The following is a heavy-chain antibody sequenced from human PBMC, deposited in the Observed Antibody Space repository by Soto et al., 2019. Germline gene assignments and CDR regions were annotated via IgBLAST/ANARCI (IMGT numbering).Heavy chain of an antibody. D-gene: IGHD6-19*01. CDR3: ATDLGTYSSGWYFDY. J-gene: IGHJ4*02. CDR1: GYTLTELS. Sequence: GASVKVSCKVSGYTLTELSMHWVRQAPGKGLEWMGGFDPEDGETIYAQKFQGRVTMTEDTSTDTAYMELSSLRSEDTAVYYCATDLGTYSSGWYFDYWGQGTLVTVSS. V-gene: IGHV1-24*01. CDR2: FDPEDGET.